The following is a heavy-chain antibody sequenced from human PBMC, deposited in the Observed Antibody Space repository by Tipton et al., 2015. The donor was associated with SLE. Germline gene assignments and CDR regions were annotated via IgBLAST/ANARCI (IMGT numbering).Heavy chain of an antibody. Sequence: SLRLSCAASGFTFSSYAMHWVRQAPGKGLEYVSAISSNGGSTYYANSVKGRFTISGDNSKNTLYLQMGSLRAEDMAVYYCARGRYSNYYFDYWGQGTLVTVSS. CDR3: ARGRYSNYYFDY. D-gene: IGHD4-11*01. J-gene: IGHJ4*02. V-gene: IGHV3-64*01. CDR1: GFTFSSYA. CDR2: ISSNGGST.